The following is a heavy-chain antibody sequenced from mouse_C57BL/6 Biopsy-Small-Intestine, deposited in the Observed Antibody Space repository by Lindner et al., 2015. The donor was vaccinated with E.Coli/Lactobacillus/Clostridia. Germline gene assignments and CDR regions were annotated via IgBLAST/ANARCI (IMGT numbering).Heavy chain of an antibody. V-gene: IGHV1-66*01. CDR3: ARRDWDGAMDY. D-gene: IGHD4-1*01. CDR2: IYPGSGNT. Sequence: VQLQESGPELVKPGASVKISCKASGYSFTSYYIHWVKQRPGQGLEWIGWIYPGSGNTKYNEKFKGEATLTADTSSSTAYMQLSSLTSEDSAVYYCARRDWDGAMDYWGQGTSVTVSS. CDR1: GYSFTSYY. J-gene: IGHJ4*01.